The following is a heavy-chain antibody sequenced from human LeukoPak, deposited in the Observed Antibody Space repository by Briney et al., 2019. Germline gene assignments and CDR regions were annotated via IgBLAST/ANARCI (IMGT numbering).Heavy chain of an antibody. CDR3: AYWYYDSSGYPANAFDI. D-gene: IGHD3-22*01. Sequence: GGSLRLSCAASGFTFSSYYMSWVRQAPGKGLEWVSVIYSGGSTNYAASLKSRFTISRDKSKNTLYLKMNSLRAEDTAVYYCAYWYYDSSGYPANAFDIWGQGTMVTVSS. CDR1: GFTFSSYY. J-gene: IGHJ3*02. V-gene: IGHV3-66*01. CDR2: IYSGGST.